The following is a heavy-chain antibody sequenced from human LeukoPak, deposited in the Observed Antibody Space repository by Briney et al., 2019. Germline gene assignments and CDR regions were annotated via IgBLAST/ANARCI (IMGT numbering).Heavy chain of an antibody. V-gene: IGHV4-39*01. Sequence: PSETLSLTCTVSSGSISRSSYYWGWIRQPPGKGLEWIGSIYYSGSTYYNPSLKRRVTISVDTSKNQFSLKLSLVTAADTAVYYWAKHRWELLYFFDYWGQGTLVTVSS. CDR2: IYYSGST. J-gene: IGHJ4*02. D-gene: IGHD1-26*01. CDR1: SGSISRSSYY. CDR3: AKHRWELLYFFDY.